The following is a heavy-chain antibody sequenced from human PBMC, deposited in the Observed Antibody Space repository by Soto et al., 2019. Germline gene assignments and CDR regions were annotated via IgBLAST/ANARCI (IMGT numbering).Heavy chain of an antibody. Sequence: GGSLRLSCAASGFTFSSYAMSWVRQAPGKGLERVSAISGSGGSTCYADSVKGRFTISRDNSKNTLYLQMNSLRAEDTAVYYCAKYITMVRGGFDYWGQGTLVTVSS. CDR1: GFTFSSYA. D-gene: IGHD3-10*01. J-gene: IGHJ4*02. V-gene: IGHV3-23*01. CDR2: ISGSGGST. CDR3: AKYITMVRGGFDY.